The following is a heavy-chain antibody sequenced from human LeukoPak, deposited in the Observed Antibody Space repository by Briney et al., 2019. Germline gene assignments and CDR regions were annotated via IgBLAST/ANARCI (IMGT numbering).Heavy chain of an antibody. J-gene: IGHJ4*02. V-gene: IGHV4-38-2*02. D-gene: IGHD3-22*01. CDR3: ARDRYYYDSSARYFDY. CDR1: GFTLSDHY. Sequence: GSLRLSCATSGFTLSDHYMDWIRQPPGKGLEWIGSIYYSGSTYYNPSLKSRVTMSVDTSKNQFSLKLSSVTAADTAVYYCARDRYYYDSSARYFDYWGQGTLVTVSS. CDR2: IYYSGST.